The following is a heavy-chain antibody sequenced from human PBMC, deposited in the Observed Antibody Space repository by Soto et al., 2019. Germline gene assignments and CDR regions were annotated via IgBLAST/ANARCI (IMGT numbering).Heavy chain of an antibody. V-gene: IGHV4-31*03. J-gene: IGHJ5*02. D-gene: IGHD2-15*01. CDR2: IYYSGST. Sequence: QVQLQESGPGLVKPSQTLSLTCTVSGGSISSGGYYWSWIRQHPGKGLEWIGYIYYSGSTYYNPSLKRRVAIAVDTSKNQFSLKLSSVTAADTAVYYCARAVVAATAGCDWFDPWGQGTLVTVSS. CDR3: ARAVVAATAGCDWFDP. CDR1: GGSISSGGYY.